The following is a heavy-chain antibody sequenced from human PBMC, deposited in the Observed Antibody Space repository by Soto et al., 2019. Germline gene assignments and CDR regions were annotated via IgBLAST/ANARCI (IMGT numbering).Heavy chain of an antibody. CDR2: ISAYNGNT. J-gene: IGHJ5*02. CDR1: GYTFTSYG. D-gene: IGHD6-6*01. Sequence: AAVKVSCKASGYTFTSYGISWVRQAPGQGLEWMGWISAYNGNTNYAQKLQGRVTMTTDTSTSTAYMELRSLRSDDTAVYYCAIAPRTYSSSFSWGQGTLVTVS. CDR3: AIAPRTYSSSFS. V-gene: IGHV1-18*01.